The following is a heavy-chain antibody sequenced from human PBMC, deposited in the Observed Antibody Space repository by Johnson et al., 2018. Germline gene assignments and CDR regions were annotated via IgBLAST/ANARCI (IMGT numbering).Heavy chain of an antibody. D-gene: IGHD3-10*01. CDR3: ARDGITLGAFDI. CDR1: GFTFGDYA. J-gene: IGHJ3*02. Sequence: VQLVESGGGLVKXGRSLRLXCTASGFTFGDYAMSWFRQAPGKGLEWVGFIRSNAYGGTTEYAASVKGRFTISRDDYKSIAYLQMNSLKTEDTAVYYCARDGITLGAFDIWGQGTMVTVSS. CDR2: IRSNAYGGTT. V-gene: IGHV3-49*05.